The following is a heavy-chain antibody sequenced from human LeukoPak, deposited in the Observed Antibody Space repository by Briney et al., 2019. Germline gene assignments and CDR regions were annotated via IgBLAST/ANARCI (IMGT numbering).Heavy chain of an antibody. J-gene: IGHJ4*02. CDR3: ARGDYRYGYVIDY. CDR2: ISGSGGST. V-gene: IGHV3-23*01. D-gene: IGHD5-18*01. CDR1: GFTFSSYG. Sequence: GGSLRLSCAASGFTFSSYGMSWVRQAPGKGLEWVSAISGSGGSTYYADSVKGRFTISRDNSKNTLYLQMNSLKASDAAMYYCARGDYRYGYVIDYWGQGTLVTVSS.